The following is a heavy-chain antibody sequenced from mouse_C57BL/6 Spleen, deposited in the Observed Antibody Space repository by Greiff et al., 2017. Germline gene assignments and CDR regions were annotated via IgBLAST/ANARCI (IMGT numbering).Heavy chain of an antibody. D-gene: IGHD2-1*01. CDR2: INPYNGDT. CDR1: GYSFTGYF. V-gene: IGHV1-20*01. Sequence: VQLQQSGPELVKPGDSVKISCKASGYSFTGYFMNWVMQSHGKSLEWIGRINPYNGDTFYNQKFKGKATLTVDKSSSTAHMELRSLTSEDSAVYYCARGEFYPSAMDYWGQGTSDTVSS. J-gene: IGHJ4*01. CDR3: ARGEFYPSAMDY.